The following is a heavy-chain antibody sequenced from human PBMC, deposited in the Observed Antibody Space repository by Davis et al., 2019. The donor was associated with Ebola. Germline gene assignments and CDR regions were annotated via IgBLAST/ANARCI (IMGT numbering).Heavy chain of an antibody. Sequence: GESLKISCAASGFTFSSYGMHWVRQAPGKGLEWVAVISYDGSNKYYADSVKGRFTISRDNSKNTLYLQMSSLRSEDTAVYYCARDPWFGEFLYYYYMDVWGKGTTVTVSS. V-gene: IGHV3-30*03. D-gene: IGHD3-10*01. CDR1: GFTFSSYG. CDR2: ISYDGSNK. J-gene: IGHJ6*03. CDR3: ARDPWFGEFLYYYYMDV.